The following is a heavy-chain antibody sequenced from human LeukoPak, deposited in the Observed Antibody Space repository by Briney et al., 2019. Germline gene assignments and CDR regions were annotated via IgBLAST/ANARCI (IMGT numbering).Heavy chain of an antibody. J-gene: IGHJ3*02. CDR1: GGSISSGSYY. CDR3: ARLGYQEVPAFDI. CDR2: IYTTGTT. D-gene: IGHD3-16*01. Sequence: SETLSLTCTVSGGSISSGSYYWSWIRQPAGKGLEWIGRIYTTGTTNYIPSLKSRVTISVDTSKNHLSLNLTSVTAADTAVYFCARLGYQEVPAFDIWGQGTMVTVSS. V-gene: IGHV4-61*02.